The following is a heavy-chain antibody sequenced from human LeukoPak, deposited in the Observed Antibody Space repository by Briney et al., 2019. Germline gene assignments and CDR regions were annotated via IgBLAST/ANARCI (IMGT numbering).Heavy chain of an antibody. CDR2: ILHNGDST. CDR3: ARDRAWNYFDY. J-gene: IGHJ4*02. CDR1: GFTFSSYA. D-gene: IGHD3-3*01. Sequence: GGSLRLSCAASGFTFSSYAMSWVRQAPGKGLEWLSLILHNGDSTYYADSVKGRFTISRDNSKNTLYLQMDSLRAEDTAVYYCARDRAWNYFDYWGQGTLVTVSS. V-gene: IGHV3-23*01.